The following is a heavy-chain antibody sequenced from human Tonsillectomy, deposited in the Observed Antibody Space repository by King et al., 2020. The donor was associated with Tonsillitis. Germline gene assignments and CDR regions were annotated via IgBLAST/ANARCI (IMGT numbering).Heavy chain of an antibody. CDR1: GFTFSSYA. J-gene: IGHJ5*02. Sequence: QLVQSGGGVVQPGRSLRLSCAASGFTFSSYAIHWVRQAPGKGLEWVTVISYDGNNKYYADSVKGRFTISRDNSKKTLYLQMNSLKAEDTAVYYCVRDFGAGRESWGQGTLVTVSS. CDR3: VRDFGAGRES. CDR2: ISYDGNNK. V-gene: IGHV3-30-3*01. D-gene: IGHD3-10*01.